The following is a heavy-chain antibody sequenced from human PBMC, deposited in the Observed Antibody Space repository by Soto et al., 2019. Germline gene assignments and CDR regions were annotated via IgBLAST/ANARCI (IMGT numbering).Heavy chain of an antibody. J-gene: IGHJ5*02. V-gene: IGHV4-61*05. CDR2: IYYSGST. D-gene: IGHD5-18*01. CDR1: GGSISSSSYY. CDR3: AGGGYSYDNRFDP. Sequence: PSETLSLTCTVSGGSISSSSYYWGWIRQPPGKGLEWIGYIYYSGSTNYNPSLKSRVTISVDTSKNQFSLKLYSVTAADTAVYYCAGGGYSYDNRFDPWGQGTLVTVSS.